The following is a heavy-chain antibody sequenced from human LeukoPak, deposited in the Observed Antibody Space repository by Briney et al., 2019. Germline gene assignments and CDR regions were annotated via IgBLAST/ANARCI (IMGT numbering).Heavy chain of an antibody. J-gene: IGHJ4*02. D-gene: IGHD3-3*01. V-gene: IGHV4-31*11. CDR3: ARGSVITIFGVVPWYFDY. CDR1: GGSFSGYY. CDR2: IYYSGST. Sequence: SETLSLTCVVYGGSFSGYYWSWIRQHPGKGLEWIGYIYYSGSTYYNPSLKSRVTISVDTSKNQFSLKLSSVTAADTAVYYCARGSVITIFGVVPWYFDYWGQGTLVTVSS.